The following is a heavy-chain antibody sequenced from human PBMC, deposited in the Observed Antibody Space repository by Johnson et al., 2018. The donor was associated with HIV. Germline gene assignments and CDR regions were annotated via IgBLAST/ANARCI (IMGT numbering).Heavy chain of an antibody. CDR3: AKSPGKDHGGNSGGIDI. V-gene: IGHV3-7*01. CDR2: IKQDGSEK. D-gene: IGHD4-23*01. CDR1: GFTFSSYW. Sequence: VESGGDLVQPGGSLRLSCAASGFTFSSYWMSWVRQAPGKGLEWVANIKQDGSEKYYVDSVKGRFTISRDNAKNSLYLQMNSLRAEDTAVYYCAKSPGKDHGGNSGGIDIWGQGTMVTVSA. J-gene: IGHJ3*02.